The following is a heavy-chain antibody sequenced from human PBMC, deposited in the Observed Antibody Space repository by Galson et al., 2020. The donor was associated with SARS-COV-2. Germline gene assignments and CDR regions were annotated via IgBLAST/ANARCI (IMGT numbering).Heavy chain of an antibody. J-gene: IGHJ4*02. D-gene: IGHD3-10*01. V-gene: IGHV3-15*01. CDR1: GFTFSNAW. CDR2: IKSKTDGGTT. CDR3: TTEEVVVVRGVIINDY. Sequence: GGSLRLSCAASGFTFSNAWMSWVRQAPGKGLEWVGRIKSKTDGGTTDYAALVKGRFTISRDDSKNTLYLQMNSLKTEDTAVYYCTTEEVVVVRGVIINDYWGQVTLVTVS.